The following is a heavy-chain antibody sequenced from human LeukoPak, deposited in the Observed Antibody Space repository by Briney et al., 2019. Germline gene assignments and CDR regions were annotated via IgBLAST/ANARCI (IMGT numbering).Heavy chain of an antibody. CDR3: ARGGWELRRGFFDY. Sequence: ASVKVSCKASRCTFTGYYMHWVRQAPGQGLEWMGWINPNSGGTNYAQKFQGRVTMTRDTSISTAYMELSRLRSDDPAVYYCARGGWELRRGFFDYWGQGTLVTVSS. CDR1: RCTFTGYY. CDR2: INPNSGGT. D-gene: IGHD1-26*01. J-gene: IGHJ4*02. V-gene: IGHV1-2*02.